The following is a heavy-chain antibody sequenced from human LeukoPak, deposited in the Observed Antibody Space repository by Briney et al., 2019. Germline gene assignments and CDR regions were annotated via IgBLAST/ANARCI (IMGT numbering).Heavy chain of an antibody. CDR2: IKKDGSEK. J-gene: IGHJ4*02. Sequence: GSLRLSCAASGFTFSSYWMSWVRQAPGKGLEWVATIKKDGSEKYYVDAVKGRFTISRDNAKNTLYLQMNSLKTEDTAVYYCAYCSSTSPALRGLGVSPNPVDYWGQGTLVTVSS. CDR3: AYCSSTSPALRGLGVSPNPVDY. CDR1: GFTFSSYW. D-gene: IGHD2-2*01. V-gene: IGHV3-7*03.